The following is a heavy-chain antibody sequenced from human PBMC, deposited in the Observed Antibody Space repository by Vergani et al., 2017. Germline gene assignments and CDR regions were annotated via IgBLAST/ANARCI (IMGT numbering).Heavy chain of an antibody. Sequence: QVQLQESGPGLVKPSQTLSLTCTLSGGSVSSDDYYWIWVRQPPGKGLEWIGHIYYRGETFYNPSLRGRVSMSVDTSKNQFSLSLQSLTAADTAVYYCAREGPYFYGMDLWGPGTTVTVSS. J-gene: IGHJ6*02. CDR1: GGSVSSDDYY. CDR3: AREGPYFYGMDL. CDR2: IYYRGET. V-gene: IGHV4-30-4*08.